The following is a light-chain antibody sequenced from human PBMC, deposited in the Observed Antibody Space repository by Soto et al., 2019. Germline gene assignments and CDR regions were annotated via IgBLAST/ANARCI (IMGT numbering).Light chain of an antibody. Sequence: TVLTQSPGTLSLSPGQRATLSCRASQSVRNSSLAWYQHHSGQSPRLLIFGASNRATGIPDRFSGSGSGTDFTLTISRLEPEDFAVYICHHYGYGVDTFGRGTRLQIK. CDR3: HHYGYGVDT. J-gene: IGKJ2*01. CDR1: QSVRNSS. CDR2: GAS. V-gene: IGKV3-20*01.